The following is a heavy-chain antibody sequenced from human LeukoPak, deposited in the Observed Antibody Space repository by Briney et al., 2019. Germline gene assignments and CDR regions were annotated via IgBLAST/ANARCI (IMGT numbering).Heavy chain of an antibody. D-gene: IGHD5-24*01. V-gene: IGHV4-34*01. CDR2: INHSGGT. J-gene: IGHJ3*02. Sequence: SETLSLTCAVYGGSFSGYYWSWIRQPPGKGLEWIGEINHSGGTNYNPSLKSRVTISVDTSKNQFSLKLSSVTAADTAVYYCARGYRRWLQFSNAFDIWGQGTMVTVSS. CDR3: ARGYRRWLQFSNAFDI. CDR1: GGSFSGYY.